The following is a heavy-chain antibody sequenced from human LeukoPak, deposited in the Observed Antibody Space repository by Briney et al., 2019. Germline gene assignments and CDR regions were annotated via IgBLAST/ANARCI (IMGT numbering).Heavy chain of an antibody. CDR2: VSSDGSIK. CDR3: ARGYSSSWLGYFDY. J-gene: IGHJ4*02. D-gene: IGHD6-13*01. Sequence: GGSLRLSCAASGFTFSSYGIHWVRQAPAKGLEWVAVVSSDGSIKYYADSGKGRFTISRDTSKNTVYLQMNSLGTEDTAFYYCARGYSSSWLGYFDYWGQGTLVTVSS. CDR1: GFTFSSYG. V-gene: IGHV3-30*03.